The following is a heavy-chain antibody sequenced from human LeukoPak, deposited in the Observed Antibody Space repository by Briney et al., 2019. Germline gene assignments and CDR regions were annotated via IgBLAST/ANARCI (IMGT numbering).Heavy chain of an antibody. CDR1: GFMFSSNW. CDR2: IKQDGSEK. CDR3: ARDVGGAPGDY. J-gene: IGHJ4*02. V-gene: IGHV3-7*03. D-gene: IGHD3-16*01. Sequence: GGSLRLSCAASGFMFSSNWMSWVRQAPGKGLEWVANIKQDGSEKYYVDSVKGRFTISRDNAKNSLYLQMNSLRAEDTAVYYCARDVGGAPGDYWGQGTLVTVSS.